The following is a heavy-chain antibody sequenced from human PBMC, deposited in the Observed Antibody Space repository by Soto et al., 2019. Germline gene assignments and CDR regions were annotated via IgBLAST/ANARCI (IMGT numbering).Heavy chain of an antibody. CDR1: GGSFSGYY. CDR3: ARGRGSSRRTFDP. CDR2: INHSGST. J-gene: IGHJ5*02. Sequence: SETLSLTCAVYGGSFSGYYWSWIRQPPGKGLEWIGEINHSGSTNYNPSLKSRVTISVDTSKNQFSLKLSSVTAADTAVYYCARGRGSSRRTFDPWGQGTLVTVSS. V-gene: IGHV4-34*01. D-gene: IGHD6-6*01.